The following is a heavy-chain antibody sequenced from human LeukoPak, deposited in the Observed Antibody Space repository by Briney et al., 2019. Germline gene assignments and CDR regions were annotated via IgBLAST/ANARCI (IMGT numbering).Heavy chain of an antibody. V-gene: IGHV4-39*07. CDR2: FYYGGNT. J-gene: IGHJ4*02. CDR1: GGSITSNSYF. D-gene: IGHD6-13*01. Sequence: PSETLSLTCTVSGGSITSNSYFWGWIRQPPGKGLEWIGSFYYGGNTYYSPSLKSRVTMSVDTSTSQFSLRLTSVTAADTAVYFCARARGRIAADFFDYWGQGIVVTVSS. CDR3: ARARGRIAADFFDY.